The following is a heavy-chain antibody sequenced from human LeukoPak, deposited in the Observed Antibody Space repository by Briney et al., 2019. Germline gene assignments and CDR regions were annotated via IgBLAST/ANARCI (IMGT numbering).Heavy chain of an antibody. Sequence: SVKVSCKASGYTFTSYGISWVRQAPGQGLEWMGGIIPIFGTANYAQKFQDRVTITADESTSTAYMELSSLRSEDTAVYYRARSAGGVVVPGAAIHRDYYYYYYMDVWGKGTTVTVS. CDR3: ARSAGGVVVPGAAIHRDYYYYYYMDV. V-gene: IGHV1-69*13. J-gene: IGHJ6*03. CDR2: IIPIFGTA. D-gene: IGHD2-2*01. CDR1: GYTFTSYG.